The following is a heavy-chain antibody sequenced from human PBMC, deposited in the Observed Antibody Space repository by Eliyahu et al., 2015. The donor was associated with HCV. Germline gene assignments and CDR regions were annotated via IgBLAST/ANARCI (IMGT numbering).Heavy chain of an antibody. D-gene: IGHD6-19*01. CDR1: GXPIXRXX. V-gene: IGHV4-59*01. CDR3: ASGGGGIAVAGTGGWFDP. Sequence: QVQLQESGPGLVKPSETLSLTCXVXGXPIXRXXWRWIRQPPGKGLEWIAYIYSSGSTNYNPSLKSRVSISVDTSKNQFSLKLSSVTAADTAFYYCASGGGGIAVAGTGGWFDPWGQGTLVTVSS. CDR2: IYSSGST. J-gene: IGHJ5*02.